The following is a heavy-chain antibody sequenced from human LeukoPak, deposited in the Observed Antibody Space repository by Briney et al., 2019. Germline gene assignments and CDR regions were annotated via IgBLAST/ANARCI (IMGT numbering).Heavy chain of an antibody. CDR3: ARERDDYYFDY. CDR1: GXTFSGYE. J-gene: IGHJ4*02. CDR2: ISRSGTII. V-gene: IGHV3-48*03. D-gene: IGHD3-3*01. Sequence: GGSLRLSCAASGXTFSGYEMNWVRQAPGKGLEWVSYISRSGTIISYADSVKGRFTISRDNAKNSLYLQMNSLRAEDTAVYYCARERDDYYFDYWGQGTLVTVSS.